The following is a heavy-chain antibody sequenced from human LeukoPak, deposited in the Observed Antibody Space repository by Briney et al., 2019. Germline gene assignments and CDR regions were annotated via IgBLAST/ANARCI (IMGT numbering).Heavy chain of an antibody. CDR1: GGSISSYY. CDR3: ARHEAVAGTADAFDI. V-gene: IGHV4-59*08. J-gene: IGHJ3*02. D-gene: IGHD6-19*01. Sequence: SETLSLTCTVSGGSISSYYWSWIRQPPGKGLEWIGDIYYSGSTNYNPSLKSRVTISVDTSKNQFSRELSSVTAADTAVYYCARHEAVAGTADAFDIWGQGTMVTVSS. CDR2: IYYSGST.